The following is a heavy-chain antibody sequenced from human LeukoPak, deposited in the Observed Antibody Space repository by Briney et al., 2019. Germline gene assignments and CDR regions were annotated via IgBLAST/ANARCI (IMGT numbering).Heavy chain of an antibody. J-gene: IGHJ5*02. CDR3: IRDFRSADL. CDR1: GSTLSNHW. V-gene: IGHV3-74*01. Sequence: GGSLRLSCAASGSTLSNHWMYWVRQAPGKGLVWVSRINIDGRDTKYANSVKGRFTISRDNAKNTVYLEMNSLSVEDTATYYCIRDFRSADLWGQGTLVTVTS. CDR2: INIDGRDT.